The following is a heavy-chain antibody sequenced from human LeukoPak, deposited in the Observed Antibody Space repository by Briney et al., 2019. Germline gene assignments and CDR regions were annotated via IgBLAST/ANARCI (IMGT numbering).Heavy chain of an antibody. CDR2: ISYDGSNK. J-gene: IGHJ5*02. Sequence: GGSLRLSCAASGFTFSSYGMHWVRQAPGKGLEWVAVISYDGSNKYYADSVKGRFTISRDNSKNTLYLQMNSLGAEDTAVYYCAKVTAASPWGQGTLVTVSS. CDR1: GFTFSSYG. D-gene: IGHD6-13*01. CDR3: AKVTAASP. V-gene: IGHV3-30*18.